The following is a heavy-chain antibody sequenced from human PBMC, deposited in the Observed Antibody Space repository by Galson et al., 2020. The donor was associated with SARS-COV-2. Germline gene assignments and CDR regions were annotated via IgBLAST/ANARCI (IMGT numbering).Heavy chain of an antibody. J-gene: IGHJ5*02. Sequence: ASVTLSCKASGDTFSGYYLSWVRQAPGQGLEWVGWINPHTGGIYYTQKFEGQGTMTTDTSISTVYMELSRLRSDDTAVFYCARHVDSSAGIGPWGQGTVVTVSS. CDR2: INPHTGGI. V-gene: IGHV1-2*02. D-gene: IGHD6-19*01. CDR1: GDTFSGYY. CDR3: ARHVDSSAGIGP.